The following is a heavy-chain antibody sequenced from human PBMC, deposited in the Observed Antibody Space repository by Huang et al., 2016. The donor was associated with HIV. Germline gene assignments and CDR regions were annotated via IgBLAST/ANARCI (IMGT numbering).Heavy chain of an antibody. CDR3: ARDPRIQSWLNFFDY. Sequence: EVQLVESGGGLVQPGGSLRLSCAASGFSISSYWMHWLRQAPGKGLVWVSRINSDGSSTSYADSVKGRFTISRDNAKNTLYLQMNSLRAEDTAVYYCARDPRIQSWLNFFDYWGQGTLVSVSS. D-gene: IGHD3-22*01. V-gene: IGHV3-74*01. CDR2: INSDGSST. J-gene: IGHJ4*02. CDR1: GFSISSYW.